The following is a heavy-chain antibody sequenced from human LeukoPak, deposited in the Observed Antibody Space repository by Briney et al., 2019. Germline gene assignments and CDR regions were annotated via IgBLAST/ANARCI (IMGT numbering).Heavy chain of an antibody. V-gene: IGHV3-30-3*01. CDR3: ARSSGRMTSPLGGY. D-gene: IGHD6-19*01. CDR1: GFTFSSYA. CDR2: MSYDGSNK. Sequence: GGSLRLSCAASGFTFSSYAMHWVRQAPGKGLEWVAVMSYDGSNKYYADSVKGRFTISRDNSKNTLYLQMNSLRAEDTAVYYCARSSGRMTSPLGGYWGQGTLVTVSS. J-gene: IGHJ4*02.